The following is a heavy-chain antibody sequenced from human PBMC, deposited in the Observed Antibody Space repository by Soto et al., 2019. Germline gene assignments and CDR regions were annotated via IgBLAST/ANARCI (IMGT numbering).Heavy chain of an antibody. V-gene: IGHV1-46*03. J-gene: IGHJ3*02. CDR2: INPTTTTT. D-gene: IGHD6-13*01. Sequence: ASVKVSCKASENTFSTYSLHWVRQAPGQGLEWMGVINPTTTTTTDAQKFQGRVTMTRDTSTSTVFLELSSLRSGDTAVYFCARDLYSTSWYVRAFDMWGQGTMVT. CDR1: ENTFSTYS. CDR3: ARDLYSTSWYVRAFDM.